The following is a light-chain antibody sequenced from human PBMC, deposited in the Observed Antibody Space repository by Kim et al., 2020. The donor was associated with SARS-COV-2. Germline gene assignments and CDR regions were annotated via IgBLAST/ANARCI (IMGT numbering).Light chain of an antibody. CDR3: QQRSKWPLT. V-gene: IGKV3-11*01. J-gene: IGKJ5*01. CDR2: DAS. CDR1: KSVSSY. Sequence: LSPGERAALSCRASKSVSSYLAWYQQKPGQAPRLLTYDASNRANGIPARFSGSGSGTDFTLTISSLEPEDFAVYYCQQRSKWPLTFGQGTRLEIK.